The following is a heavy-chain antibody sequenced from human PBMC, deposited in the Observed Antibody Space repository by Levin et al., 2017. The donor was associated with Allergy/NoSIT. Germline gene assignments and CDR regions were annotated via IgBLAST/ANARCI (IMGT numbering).Heavy chain of an antibody. CDR3: AGWAMYPYDRSAFDYFDYGIDV. V-gene: IGHV3-21*04. Sequence: GGSLRLSCAASGILFSSYDMNWVRQAPGKGLEWVSSISAGGNYIYYADSVKGRFTISRDNAKNSLFLQMNSLRAEDTAVYYCAGWAMYPYDRSAFDYFDYGIDVWGQGTTVTVSS. CDR1: GILFSSYD. D-gene: IGHD3-22*01. J-gene: IGHJ6*02. CDR2: ISAGGNYI.